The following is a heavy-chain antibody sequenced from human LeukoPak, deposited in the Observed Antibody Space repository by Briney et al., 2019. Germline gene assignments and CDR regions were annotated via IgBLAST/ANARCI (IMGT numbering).Heavy chain of an antibody. V-gene: IGHV5-51*01. J-gene: IGHJ4*02. Sequence: GESLKISCKGLGYSSSYYWIGWVRQMPGKGLEWMGIIYLGDSDTRYSPSFQGQITISADKSITTAYLQWGSLKASDTAIYYCVRPRDYSGPFYFDYWGQGTLVTVSS. D-gene: IGHD4-23*01. CDR2: IYLGDSDT. CDR3: VRPRDYSGPFYFDY. CDR1: GYSSSYYW.